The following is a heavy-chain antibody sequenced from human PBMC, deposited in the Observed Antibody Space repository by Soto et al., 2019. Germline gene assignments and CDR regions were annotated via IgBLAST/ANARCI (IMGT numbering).Heavy chain of an antibody. CDR3: ARSPDYAILTGYYSGLGPIDY. CDR1: GGSISSYY. V-gene: IGHV4-59*01. J-gene: IGHJ4*02. D-gene: IGHD3-9*01. CDR2: IYYSGST. Sequence: ASEILSLTCTVSGGSISSYYWSWIRQPPGKGLEWIGYIYYSGSTNYNPSLKSRVTISVDTSKNQFSLKLSSVTAADTAVYYCARSPDYAILTGYYSGLGPIDYWGQGTLVTVSS.